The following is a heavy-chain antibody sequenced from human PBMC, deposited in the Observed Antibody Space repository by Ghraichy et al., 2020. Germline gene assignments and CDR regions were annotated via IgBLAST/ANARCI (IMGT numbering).Heavy chain of an antibody. J-gene: IGHJ4*02. V-gene: IGHV3-23*01. CDR2: TSYNGRT. CDR1: GFSISDYG. Sequence: LSLTCAASGFSISDYGMSWVRQAPGKGLEWVSATSYNGRTYYADSVKGRFTVSRDNSKNTVDLQMTSLRVEDTAVFYCGKETRYTGWYTVDFWGQGILVTVSS. CDR3: GKETRYTGWYTVDF. D-gene: IGHD6-19*01.